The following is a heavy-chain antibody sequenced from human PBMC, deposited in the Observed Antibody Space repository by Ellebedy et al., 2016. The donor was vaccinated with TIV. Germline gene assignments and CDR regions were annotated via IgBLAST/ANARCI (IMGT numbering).Heavy chain of an antibody. V-gene: IGHV3-11*01. D-gene: IGHD6-25*01. CDR1: GFIFSDYY. Sequence: GGSLRLSCAASGFIFSDYYMSWIRQAPGKGLEWISYISSSGTPIYYADSVKGRFTISRDNAKNSPDLQMNSLRADDTAVYYCARDTRFIDQRHNWFDPWGQGAQATVSS. J-gene: IGHJ5*02. CDR3: ARDTRFIDQRHNWFDP. CDR2: ISSSGTPI.